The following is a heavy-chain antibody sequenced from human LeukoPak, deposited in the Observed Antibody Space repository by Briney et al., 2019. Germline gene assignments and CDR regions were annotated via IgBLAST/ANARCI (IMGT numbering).Heavy chain of an antibody. J-gene: IGHJ5*02. CDR2: ITGTGSYI. D-gene: IGHD3-22*01. CDR3: ARKSDYDSSGYHNWFDL. CDR1: GFTFSLSS. V-gene: IGHV3-21*01. Sequence: PGGSLRLSCAASGFTFSLSSMIWVRQAPGKGLEWVSSITGTGSYIYYADSVKGRFTISRDNAKNSLYLQMNSLRDEDTAVYYCARKSDYDSSGYHNWFDLWGQGTLVTVSS.